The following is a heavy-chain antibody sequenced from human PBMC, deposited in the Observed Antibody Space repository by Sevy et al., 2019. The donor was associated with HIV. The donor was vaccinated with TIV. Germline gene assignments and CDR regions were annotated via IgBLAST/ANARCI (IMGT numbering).Heavy chain of an antibody. D-gene: IGHD4-17*01. CDR1: GFTVSSNY. Sequence: GGSLRLSCAASGFTVSSNYMSWVRQAPGKGLEWVSYITSSSSTIFYADSVKGRFTISRDNAKNSLYLQMGSLRDEDTAVYYCARAQADYGDFGGHFDHWGQGSLVTVSS. CDR2: ITSSSSTI. J-gene: IGHJ4*02. CDR3: ARAQADYGDFGGHFDH. V-gene: IGHV3-48*02.